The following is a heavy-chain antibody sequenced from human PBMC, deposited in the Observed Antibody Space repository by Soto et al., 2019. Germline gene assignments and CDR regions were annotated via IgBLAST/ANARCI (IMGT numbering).Heavy chain of an antibody. D-gene: IGHD2-15*01. CDR2: IITICGTP. Sequence: QVLLVQSGAEVKKPGSSVKVSCKASGGTLNNYAISWVRQAPGQGLEWMGGIITICGTPNHALKFKGRVMINADESTNTVYMVLSSLRSEDTDLYFCARGGLSPGSCGGGGCHSDYYYGLDVWGQGTAVTVSS. CDR3: ARGGLSPGSCGGGGCHSDYYYGLDV. J-gene: IGHJ6*02. CDR1: GGTLNNYA. V-gene: IGHV1-69*01.